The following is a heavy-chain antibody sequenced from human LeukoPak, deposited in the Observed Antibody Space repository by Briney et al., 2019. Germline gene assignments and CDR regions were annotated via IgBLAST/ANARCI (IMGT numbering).Heavy chain of an antibody. J-gene: IGHJ4*02. Sequence: GGSLRLSCAASGFTFSSYWMHWVRQAPGKGLEWVSAISGSGGSTYYADSVKGRFTISRDNSKNTLYLQMNSLRAEDTAVYYCAKDLSGWYYFDYWGQGTLVTVSS. CDR1: GFTFSSYW. CDR2: ISGSGGST. CDR3: AKDLSGWYYFDY. V-gene: IGHV3-23*01. D-gene: IGHD6-19*01.